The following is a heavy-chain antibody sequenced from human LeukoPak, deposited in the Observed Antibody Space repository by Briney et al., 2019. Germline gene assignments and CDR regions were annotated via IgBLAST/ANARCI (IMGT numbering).Heavy chain of an antibody. CDR2: IYTSGST. V-gene: IGHV4-4*07. CDR3: ARYVEHYYGSGSYYPPPYGMDV. D-gene: IGHD3-10*01. CDR1: GGSISNYY. J-gene: IGHJ6*02. Sequence: SETLSLTCTVSGGSISNYYWSWIRQPAGKGLEWIGRIYTSGSTNYNPSLKSRVTISVDTSKNQFSLKLSSVTAADTAVYYCARYVEHYYGSGSYYPPPYGMDVWGQGTTVTVSS.